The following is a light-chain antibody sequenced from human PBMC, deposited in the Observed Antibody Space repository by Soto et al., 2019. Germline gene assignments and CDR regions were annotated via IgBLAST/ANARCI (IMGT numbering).Light chain of an antibody. J-gene: IGLJ1*01. V-gene: IGLV2-14*03. Sequence: QSALTQPASVSGSPGQSITISCTGTSSDVGGYNYVSWYQQHPGKAPKLMIYDVSNRPSGVSNRFSGSKSGNTASLTISGLQAEDEADYYCSSYTSGITLGNVFGTGTKLTVL. CDR2: DVS. CDR1: SSDVGGYNY. CDR3: SSYTSGITLGNV.